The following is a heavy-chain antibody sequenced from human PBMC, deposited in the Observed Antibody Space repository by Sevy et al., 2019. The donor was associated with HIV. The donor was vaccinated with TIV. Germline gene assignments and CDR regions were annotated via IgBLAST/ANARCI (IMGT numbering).Heavy chain of an antibody. Sequence: GGSLRLSCVVSGITFSTSGMHWVRQAPGKGLEWVAVISYHGRDKFYADSVKGRSTISRDNSKNILYLQMISLRAEDTAVYYCAKDFTGYNGMDVLGQGTMVTVSS. CDR3: AKDFTGYNGMDV. V-gene: IGHV3-30*18. CDR2: ISYHGRDK. J-gene: IGHJ6*02. CDR1: GITFSTSG. D-gene: IGHD3-9*01.